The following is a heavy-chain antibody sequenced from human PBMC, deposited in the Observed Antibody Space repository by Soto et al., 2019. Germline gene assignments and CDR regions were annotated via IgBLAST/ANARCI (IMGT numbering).Heavy chain of an antibody. V-gene: IGHV1-69*12. Sequence: QVQLVQSGAEVKKPGSSVKVSCKASGGTFSSYAISWVRQAPGQGLEWMGGIIPIFGTANYAQKFQGRVTITADEPTRTAYMELGSLRSEDTAVYYCARDTVVVAARYNWFDPWGQGTLVTVSS. CDR2: IIPIFGTA. CDR3: ARDTVVVAARYNWFDP. D-gene: IGHD2-15*01. CDR1: GGTFSSYA. J-gene: IGHJ5*02.